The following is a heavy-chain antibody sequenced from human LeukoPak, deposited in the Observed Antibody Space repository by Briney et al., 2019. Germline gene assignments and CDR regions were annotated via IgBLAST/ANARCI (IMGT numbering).Heavy chain of an antibody. J-gene: IGHJ4*02. CDR2: INHSGST. V-gene: IGHV4-34*01. CDR1: GGPFSGYY. CDR3: ARGPEDSSGWYYFDY. Sequence: SETLSPTCAVYGGPFSGYYWSWIRQPPGKGLEWIGEINHSGSTNYNPSLKSRVTISVDTSKNQFSLKLSSVTAADTAVYYCARGPEDSSGWYYFDYWGQGTLVTVSS. D-gene: IGHD6-19*01.